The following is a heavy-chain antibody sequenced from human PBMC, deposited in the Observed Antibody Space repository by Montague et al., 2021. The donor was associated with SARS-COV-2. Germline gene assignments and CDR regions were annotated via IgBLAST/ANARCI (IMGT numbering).Heavy chain of an antibody. CDR2: IYYSGST. J-gene: IGHJ4*02. CDR3: ARVFPLCLHFDPYFDY. V-gene: IGHV4-59*01. D-gene: IGHD3-16*01. Sequence: SETRSLTCTVSGGSISSYYWSWIRQPPGKGLEWIGYIYYSGSTNXNPSLKSRVTISVDTSKNQFSLKLSSVTAADTAVYYCARVFPLCLHFDPYFDYWGQGTLVTVSS. CDR1: GGSISSYY.